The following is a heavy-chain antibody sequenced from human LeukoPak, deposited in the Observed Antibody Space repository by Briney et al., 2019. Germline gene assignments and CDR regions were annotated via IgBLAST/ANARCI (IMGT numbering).Heavy chain of an antibody. V-gene: IGHV3-7*01. D-gene: IGHD3-10*01. CDR2: ISPDGSVR. CDR3: ARVISFGDTSDP. Sequence: GGSLRLSCEGSGFTFNKFWINWVRHVPGRGLEWVANISPDGSVRKYVDSVKGRFAISRDNAQNSVSLHMSSLRPDDTAIYYCARVISFGDTSDPWGQGSHVIVSS. J-gene: IGHJ5*02. CDR1: GFTFNKFW.